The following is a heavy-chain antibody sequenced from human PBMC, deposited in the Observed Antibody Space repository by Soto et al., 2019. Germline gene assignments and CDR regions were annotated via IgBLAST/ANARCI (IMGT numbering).Heavy chain of an antibody. J-gene: IGHJ4*02. CDR1: GYTFTNFG. D-gene: IGHD3-16*01. Sequence: QVQLVQSGAEVKKPGASVKVSCKASGYTFTNFGISWVRQAPGQGLEWMGWISAYNGNXXXAQNFQGRVTMTTDTXXXXXXXXXXXXXXXXXXXXXXARGGTPIDYWGQGTLVTVSS. V-gene: IGHV1-18*01. CDR2: ISAYNGNX. CDR3: ARGGTPIDY.